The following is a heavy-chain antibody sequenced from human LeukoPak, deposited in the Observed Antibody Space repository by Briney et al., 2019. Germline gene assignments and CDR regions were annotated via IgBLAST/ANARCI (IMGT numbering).Heavy chain of an antibody. CDR1: GGSFSGFY. D-gene: IGHD5-18*01. V-gene: IGHV3-7*01. CDR2: IKQDGSEN. Sequence: LSLTCAVYGGSFSGFYWSWIRHVPGKGLEWVANIKQDGSENYCVDSVKGRFTISRDNAKNSLYLQMYSLRAEDTAVYYCVRADSAMVYDYYMDVWGKGTTVTISS. J-gene: IGHJ6*03. CDR3: VRADSAMVYDYYMDV.